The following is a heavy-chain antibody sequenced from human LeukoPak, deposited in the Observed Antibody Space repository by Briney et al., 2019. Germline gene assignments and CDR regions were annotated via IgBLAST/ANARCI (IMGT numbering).Heavy chain of an antibody. D-gene: IGHD6-19*01. V-gene: IGHV3-23*01. CDR3: ARVVSGQWLAPFDY. J-gene: IGHJ4*02. CDR2: ISGSGGST. CDR1: GFTFSSYA. Sequence: GGSLRLSCAASGFTFSSYAMSWVRQAPGKGLEWVSAISGSGGSTYYADSVKGRFTISRDNAKNSLYLQMNSLRAEDTAVYYCARVVSGQWLAPFDYWGQGTLVTVSS.